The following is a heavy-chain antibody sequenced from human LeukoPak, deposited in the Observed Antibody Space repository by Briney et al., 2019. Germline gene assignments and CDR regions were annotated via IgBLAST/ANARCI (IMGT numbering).Heavy chain of an antibody. CDR2: ISSSSSYI. J-gene: IGHJ4*02. V-gene: IGHV3-21*01. Sequence: PGGSLRLSCAASGFTFSSYSMNWVRQAPGKGLGWVSSISSSSSYIYYADSVKGRFTISRDNAKNSLYLQMNSLRAEDTAVYYCARDGYYYDSSGYYYTYYFDYWGQGTLVTVSS. D-gene: IGHD3-22*01. CDR1: GFTFSSYS. CDR3: ARDGYYYDSSGYYYTYYFDY.